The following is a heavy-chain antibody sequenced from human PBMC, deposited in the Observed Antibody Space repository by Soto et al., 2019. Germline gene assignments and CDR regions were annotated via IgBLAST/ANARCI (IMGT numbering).Heavy chain of an antibody. J-gene: IGHJ4*02. CDR2: IRQDGGEK. Sequence: GGSLRLSCAASGFTFSSYWMSWVRQAPGKGLEWVATIRQDGGEKYYLDSVKGRFTISRDNAKASVYLQMNSLRADDTAVYYCARHFYDSSGYYAYWGQGTLVTVSS. CDR3: ARHFYDSSGYYAY. D-gene: IGHD3-22*01. V-gene: IGHV3-7*03. CDR1: GFTFSSYW.